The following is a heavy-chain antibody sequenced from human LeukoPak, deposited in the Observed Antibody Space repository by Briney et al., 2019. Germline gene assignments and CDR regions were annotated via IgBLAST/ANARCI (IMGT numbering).Heavy chain of an antibody. J-gene: IGHJ4*02. CDR1: GGSFSGYY. CDR3: ASRDYRRTLDY. V-gene: IGHV4-34*01. D-gene: IGHD5-12*01. Sequence: PSETLSLTCAVYGGSFSGYYWSWIRQPPGKGLEWIGEINHSGSTNYNPFLKSRVTISVDTSKNQFSLKLSSVTAADTAVYYCASRDYRRTLDYWGQGTLVTVSS. CDR2: INHSGST.